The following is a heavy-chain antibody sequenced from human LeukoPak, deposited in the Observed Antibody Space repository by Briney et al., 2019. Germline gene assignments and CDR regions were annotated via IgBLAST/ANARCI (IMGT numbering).Heavy chain of an antibody. J-gene: IGHJ5*02. Sequence: SETLSLTCAVSGYSISSGYYWGWIRQPPGKGLEWIGSIYHSGSTYYNPSLKSRVTISVDTSKNQFSLKLSSVTAADTAVYYCARHGPESSSWPNWFGPWGQGTLVTVSS. D-gene: IGHD6-13*01. CDR1: GYSISSGYY. CDR3: ARHGPESSSWPNWFGP. CDR2: IYHSGST. V-gene: IGHV4-38-2*01.